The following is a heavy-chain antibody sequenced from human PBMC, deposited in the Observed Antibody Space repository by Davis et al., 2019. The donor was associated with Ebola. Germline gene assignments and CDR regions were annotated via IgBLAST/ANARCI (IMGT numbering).Heavy chain of an antibody. CDR1: GFTFSSYT. D-gene: IGHD2-8*02. CDR3: ANTEILYWWSAESYGMDV. Sequence: GGSLRLSCAASGFTFSSYTMSWVRQAPGKGLEWVSSISSGSRNIYYADSLRGRFTISRDNAKNSLNLQMNSLRAEDTAVYYCANTEILYWWSAESYGMDVWGQGTTVTVSS. J-gene: IGHJ6*02. V-gene: IGHV3-21*04. CDR2: ISSGSRNI.